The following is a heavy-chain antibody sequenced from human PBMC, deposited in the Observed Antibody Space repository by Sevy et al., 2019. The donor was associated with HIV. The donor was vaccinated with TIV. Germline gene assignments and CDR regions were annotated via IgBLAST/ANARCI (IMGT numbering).Heavy chain of an antibody. Sequence: GGSLRLSCAGSGFTFSSYDMHWVRQAPGKGLEWVAVTSHDGKYNNYADSVKVRFTISRENFKSTLYLQMNSLSVEDTAVYFCARLFSCGGDCYYLDYWSQGALVTVSS. CDR2: TSHDGKYN. D-gene: IGHD2-21*02. J-gene: IGHJ4*02. CDR1: GFTFSSYD. CDR3: ARLFSCGGDCYYLDY. V-gene: IGHV3-30*04.